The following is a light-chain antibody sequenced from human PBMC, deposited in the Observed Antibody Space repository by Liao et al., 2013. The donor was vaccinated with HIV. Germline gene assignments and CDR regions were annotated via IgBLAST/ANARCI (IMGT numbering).Light chain of an antibody. Sequence: SYEMTQPPSVSVSPGQTANITCSEEPLGDGYVSWYQQKPGRPPILVIFKGNRRPSGIPERFSGSRSGTKVTLAISGVQADDEADYYCQSADNIGTQVVFGGGTKLTVL. CDR1: PLGDGY. CDR2: KGN. CDR3: QSADNIGTQVV. J-gene: IGLJ2*01. V-gene: IGLV3-25*03.